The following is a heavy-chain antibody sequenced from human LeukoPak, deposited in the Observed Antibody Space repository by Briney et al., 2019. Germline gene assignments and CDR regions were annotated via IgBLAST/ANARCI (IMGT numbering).Heavy chain of an antibody. Sequence: GRSLRLSCAASGFTFSSYGMHWVRQAPGKGLEWVAVISYDGSNKYYADSVMGRFTISRDNSKNTLYLQMNSLRAEDTAVYYCAKDHDSSGYYRYYFDYWGQGTLVTVSS. V-gene: IGHV3-30*18. CDR3: AKDHDSSGYYRYYFDY. CDR1: GFTFSSYG. D-gene: IGHD3-22*01. J-gene: IGHJ4*02. CDR2: ISYDGSNK.